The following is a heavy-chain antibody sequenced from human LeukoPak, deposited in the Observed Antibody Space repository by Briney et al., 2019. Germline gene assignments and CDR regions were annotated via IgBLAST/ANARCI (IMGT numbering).Heavy chain of an antibody. CDR3: AKKAQYDGHYPLDY. J-gene: IGHJ4*02. CDR1: GFTFSSYS. CDR2: TSDRGDYT. Sequence: SGGSLRLSCAASGFTFSSYSMSWVRRAPGKGLEWVPGTSDRGDYTYYADSVKGRFTISRDTSKNTLYLQMNSLRAEDTALYFCAKKAQYDGHYPLDYWGQGTLVTVSA. D-gene: IGHD4/OR15-4a*01. V-gene: IGHV3-23*01.